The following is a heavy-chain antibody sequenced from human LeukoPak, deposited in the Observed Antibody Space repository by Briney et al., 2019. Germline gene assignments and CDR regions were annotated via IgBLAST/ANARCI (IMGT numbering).Heavy chain of an antibody. Sequence: PGRSLRLSCGASGFTFSSFGMHWVRQAPGRGLVWVAVFWYDGSNKYYADSVKGRFTISRDNSKNTLYLQMNSLRDEDTAVYYCARDQRAYCSTTSCKYNWFDPWGQGTLVTVSS. V-gene: IGHV3-33*01. D-gene: IGHD2-2*01. J-gene: IGHJ5*02. CDR1: GFTFSSFG. CDR3: ARDQRAYCSTTSCKYNWFDP. CDR2: FWYDGSNK.